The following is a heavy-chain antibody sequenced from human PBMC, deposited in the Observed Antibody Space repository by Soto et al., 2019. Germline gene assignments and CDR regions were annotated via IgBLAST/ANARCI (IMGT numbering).Heavy chain of an antibody. J-gene: IGHJ5*02. D-gene: IGHD3-10*01. CDR2: IYYSGST. CDR1: GGSISSYY. Sequence: QVKLQESGPGLVKPSETLSLTCTVSGGSISSYYWSWIRQPPGKGLEWIGYIYYSGSTNYNPSLKSRGTISVDTSKNQFSLKLSSVTAADTAVYYCARLLFGAANWFDPWGQGTLVTVSS. CDR3: ARLLFGAANWFDP. V-gene: IGHV4-59*01.